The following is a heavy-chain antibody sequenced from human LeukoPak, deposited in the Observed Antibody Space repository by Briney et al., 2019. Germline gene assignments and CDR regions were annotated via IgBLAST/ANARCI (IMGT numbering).Heavy chain of an antibody. V-gene: IGHV4-30-2*01. J-gene: IGHJ6*03. Sequence: PSETLSLTCTVSGGSISSGGYYWSWIRQPPGKGLEWIGYIYHSGSTYYNPSLKSRVTISVDRSKNQFSLKLSSVTAADTAVYYCARGDQLLSRYYYYYMDVWGKGTTVTVSS. CDR3: ARGDQLLSRYYYYYMDV. CDR1: GGSISSGGYY. CDR2: IYHSGST. D-gene: IGHD2-2*01.